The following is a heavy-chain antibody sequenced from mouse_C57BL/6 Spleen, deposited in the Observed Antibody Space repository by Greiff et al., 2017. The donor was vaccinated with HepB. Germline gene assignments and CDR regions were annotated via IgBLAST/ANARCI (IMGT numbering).Heavy chain of an antibody. V-gene: IGHV1-80*01. D-gene: IGHD4-1*01. J-gene: IGHJ4*01. CDR2: IYPGDGDT. Sequence: VQLQQSGAELVKPGASVKISCKASGYTFSSYWMNWVKQRPGKGLEWIGQIYPGDGDTNYNGKFKGKATLTADKSSSTAYMQLSSLTSEDSAVYFCAIDTGYYAMDYWGQGTSVTVSS. CDR3: AIDTGYYAMDY. CDR1: GYTFSSYW.